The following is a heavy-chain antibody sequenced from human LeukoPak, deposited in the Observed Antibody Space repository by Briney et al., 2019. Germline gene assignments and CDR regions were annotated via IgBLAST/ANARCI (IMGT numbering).Heavy chain of an antibody. CDR3: ARAANILGRVDY. CDR1: GGSISSYY. Sequence: PSETLSLTCAVSGGSISSYYWSWIRQPPGKGLEWIGYIYHSGTTNYNPSLKSRVTISVDTSKNHFSLKLTSVTAADTAVYYCARAANILGRVDYWGQGTLVTASS. CDR2: IYHSGTT. D-gene: IGHD2/OR15-2a*01. V-gene: IGHV4-59*01. J-gene: IGHJ4*02.